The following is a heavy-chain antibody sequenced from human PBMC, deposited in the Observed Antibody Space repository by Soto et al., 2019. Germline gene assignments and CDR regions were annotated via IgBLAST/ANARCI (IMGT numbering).Heavy chain of an antibody. CDR2: IYWDDDK. CDR3: AHIPNYYQYDWFDP. CDR1: GFSLTTRGVG. D-gene: IGHD3-16*01. V-gene: IGHV2-5*02. Sequence: QITLKESGPTLVKPTQTLTLTCTFSGFSLTTRGVGVGWIRQPPGKALECLALIYWDDDKRYSPSLQSRLSIPKDPSNNQVVLTMTNVDPVDTATYYCAHIPNYYQYDWFDPWGQGTLVSVSS. J-gene: IGHJ5*02.